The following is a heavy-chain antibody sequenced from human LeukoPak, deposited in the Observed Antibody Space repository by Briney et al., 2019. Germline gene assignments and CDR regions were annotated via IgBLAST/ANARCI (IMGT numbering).Heavy chain of an antibody. CDR3: ARAGGRVVTAIDAY. CDR2: ISAYNSNI. J-gene: IGHJ4*02. Sequence: GASVKVSCKTSGYTFASYGINWVRQAPGQGLEWMGWISAYNSNINYAQKFQGRVTMTTDTSTSTVYLELRSLRSDDTAIYYCARAGGRVVTAIDAYWGQGTLVTVSS. CDR1: GYTFASYG. V-gene: IGHV1-18*01. D-gene: IGHD2-21*02.